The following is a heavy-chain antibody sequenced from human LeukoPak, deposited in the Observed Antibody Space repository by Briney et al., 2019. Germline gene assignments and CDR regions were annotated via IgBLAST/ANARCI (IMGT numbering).Heavy chain of an antibody. CDR2: IYYSGST. D-gene: IGHD4-23*01. V-gene: IGHV4-31*03. CDR3: ARGGITVVTLFVDY. CDR1: GGSISSGGYY. Sequence: AQTLSLTCTVSGGSISSGGYYWSWIRQHPGKGLEWIGYIYYSGSTYYNPSLKSRVTISVDTSKNQFCLKLSSVTAADTAVYYCARGGITVVTLFVDYWGQGTLVT. J-gene: IGHJ4*02.